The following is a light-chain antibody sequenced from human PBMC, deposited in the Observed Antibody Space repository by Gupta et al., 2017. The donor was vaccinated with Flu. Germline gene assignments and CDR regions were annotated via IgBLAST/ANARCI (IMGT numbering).Light chain of an antibody. CDR3: QQNDGAPRT. CDR1: QTINSNY. V-gene: IGKV3-20*01. CDR2: SVS. J-gene: IGKJ1*01. Sequence: VLTQSPGTLSLSPGERATLSCTASQTINSNYIAWYQQKPGHAPRLLIYSVSRRASGIPDRFTGSGSGTDCTLTISRLEPEDFAVYYCQQNDGAPRTFGQGTKVEIQ.